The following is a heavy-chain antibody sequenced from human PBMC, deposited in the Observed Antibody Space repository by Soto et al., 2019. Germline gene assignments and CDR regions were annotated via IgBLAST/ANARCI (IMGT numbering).Heavy chain of an antibody. D-gene: IGHD3-3*01. V-gene: IGHV4-30-4*08. CDR2: IYLSGFT. J-gene: IGHJ4*02. Sequence: QVQLQESGPGLVKPSQTLSLTCTVSGGSITSSKHYWSWIRQHPGKGLEWIGYIYLSGFTYSNPSLKSRGTMSIDTSKNQFSLKLSSVTAADTAVYYCARGGLDDFWSGYLYHLDSWGLGTLVTVSS. CDR1: GGSITSSKHY. CDR3: ARGGLDDFWSGYLYHLDS.